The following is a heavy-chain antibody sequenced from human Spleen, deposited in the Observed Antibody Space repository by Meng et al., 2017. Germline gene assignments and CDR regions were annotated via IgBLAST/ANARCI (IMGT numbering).Heavy chain of an antibody. D-gene: IGHD2-21*01. CDR3: ARGNSGWYFDL. CDR1: GGSISSGEYY. Sequence: QVQLQDSGPGLVKPSQTLSLTCTVSGGSISSGEYYWNWIRQPPGKGLEWVGYIYYTGSTYHNPSLKSRVIVSVDTSKNQFSLKLSSVTAADTAVYYCARGNSGWYFDLWGRGTLVTVSS. J-gene: IGHJ2*01. V-gene: IGHV4-30-4*01. CDR2: IYYTGST.